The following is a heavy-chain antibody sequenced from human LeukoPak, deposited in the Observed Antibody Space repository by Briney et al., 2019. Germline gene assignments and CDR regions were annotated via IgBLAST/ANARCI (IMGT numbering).Heavy chain of an antibody. Sequence: GGSLRLSCAASGFTFSSYGMSWVRQAPGKGLEWVSAISGSGGSTYYADSVKGRFTISRDNSENTLYLQMNSLRAEDTAVYYCARDAYIFGYSSSWPRGVVNYWGQGTLVTVSS. V-gene: IGHV3-23*01. J-gene: IGHJ4*02. CDR2: ISGSGGST. CDR1: GFTFSSYG. CDR3: ARDAYIFGYSSSWPRGVVNY. D-gene: IGHD6-13*01.